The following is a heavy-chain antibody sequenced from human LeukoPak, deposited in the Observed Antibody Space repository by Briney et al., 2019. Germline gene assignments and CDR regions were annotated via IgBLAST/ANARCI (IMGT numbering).Heavy chain of an antibody. CDR2: IIPIFGTA. Sequence: SVKVSCKASGGTFSSYAISWVRQAPGQGLEWMGGIIPIFGTANYAQKFQGRVTITADKSTSTAYMELSSLRSEDTAVYYCASLVQNGYCSGGSCYADYWGQGTLVTVSS. CDR1: GGTFSSYA. D-gene: IGHD2-15*01. V-gene: IGHV1-69*06. CDR3: ASLVQNGYCSGGSCYADY. J-gene: IGHJ4*02.